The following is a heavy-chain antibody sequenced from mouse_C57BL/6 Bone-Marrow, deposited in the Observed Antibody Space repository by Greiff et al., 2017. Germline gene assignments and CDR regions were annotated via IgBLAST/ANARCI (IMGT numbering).Heavy chain of an antibody. CDR1: GYTFTSYW. D-gene: IGHD2-4*01. CDR2: IDPSDSYT. Sequence: QVQLQQPGAELVKPGASVKLSCKASGYTFTSYWMQWVKQRPGQGLEWIGEIDPSDSYTNYNQKFKGKATLTVDTSSSTAYMQLSSLTSEDSAVYYCARGYYDYDEYWYCDVGGTGTTVTV. V-gene: IGHV1-50*01. CDR3: ARGYYDYDEYWYCDV. J-gene: IGHJ1*03.